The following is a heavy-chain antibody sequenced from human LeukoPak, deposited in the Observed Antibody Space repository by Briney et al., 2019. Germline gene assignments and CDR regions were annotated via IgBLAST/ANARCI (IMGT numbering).Heavy chain of an antibody. D-gene: IGHD2-8*01. J-gene: IGHJ3*02. CDR3: ARLRRDKEIVLMVYAIRFGLGGAFDI. CDR1: GGSISSSSYY. V-gene: IGHV4-39*07. Sequence: SETLSLTCTVSGGSISSSSYYWGWIRQPPGKGLEWIGSIYYSGSTYYNPSLKSRVTISVDTSKNQFSLKLSSVTAADTAVYYCARLRRDKEIVLMVYAIRFGLGGAFDIWGQGTMVTVSS. CDR2: IYYSGST.